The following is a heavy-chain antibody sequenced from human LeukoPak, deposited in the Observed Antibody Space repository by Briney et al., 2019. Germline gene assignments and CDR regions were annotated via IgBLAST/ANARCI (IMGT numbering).Heavy chain of an antibody. V-gene: IGHV3-21*01. CDR2: ISSSSSYI. J-gene: IGHJ5*02. CDR3: ARGPRTYYYDSSGYYPKSYGWFDP. Sequence: TGGSLRLSCAASGFTFSSYSMNWVRQAPGKGLEWVSSISSSSSYIYYADSVKGRFTISRDNAKNSLYLQMNSLRAEDTAVYYCARGPRTYYYDSSGYYPKSYGWFDPWGQGTLVTVSS. CDR1: GFTFSSYS. D-gene: IGHD3-22*01.